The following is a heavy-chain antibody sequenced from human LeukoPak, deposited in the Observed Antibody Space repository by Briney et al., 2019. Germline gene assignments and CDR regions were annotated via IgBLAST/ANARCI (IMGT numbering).Heavy chain of an antibody. Sequence: PGASLRLSCAASGFTFSSYGMHWVRQAPGKGLEWVAFIRYDGSNKYYADSVKGRFTISRDNAKNSLYLQMNSLRAEDTAVYYCTSKYGAHALYWGQGTQVTVSS. V-gene: IGHV3-30*02. CDR1: GFTFSSYG. D-gene: IGHD4-17*01. CDR3: TSKYGAHALY. CDR2: IRYDGSNK. J-gene: IGHJ4*02.